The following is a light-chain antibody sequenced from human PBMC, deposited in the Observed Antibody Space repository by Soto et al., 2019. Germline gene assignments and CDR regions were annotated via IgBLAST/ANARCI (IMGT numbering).Light chain of an antibody. CDR2: ETS. Sequence: DLQMTHSPSSLSASVGDRVTIACRASQNVRSYLNWYQQRPGKAHKLLISETSTLESGVPSNFSGTGYGTDFTLTISSLPPEDFATYYCQKTFSIPRTFGPGTKVDIK. CDR3: QKTFSIPRT. CDR1: QNVRSY. J-gene: IGKJ3*01. V-gene: IGKV1-39*01.